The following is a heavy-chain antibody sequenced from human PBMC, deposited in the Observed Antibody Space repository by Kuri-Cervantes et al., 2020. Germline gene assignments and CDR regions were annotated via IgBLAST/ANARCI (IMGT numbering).Heavy chain of an antibody. CDR1: GDSFSSSNW. CDR2: IFHSGTT. V-gene: IGHV4-4*02. J-gene: IGHJ4*02. D-gene: IGHD5-18*01. Sequence: SQTLSLTCVVSGDSFSSSNWWSWVRQSPGKGLEWIGDIFHSGTTNYNPSLKGRVVMSVDKSKSHFSLELTSVTAADTAVYYCARMGILRGAYCFDFWGQGILVTVSS. CDR3: ARMGILRGAYCFDF.